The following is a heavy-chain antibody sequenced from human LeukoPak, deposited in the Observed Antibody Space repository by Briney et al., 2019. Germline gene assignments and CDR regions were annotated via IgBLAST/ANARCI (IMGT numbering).Heavy chain of an antibody. V-gene: IGHV3-21*01. Sequence: GGSLRLSCATSGFTFSDYTMNWVRQAPGKGLEWVSSISSTTAYIYYADSVKGRFTISRDNAKNSLDLQMNSLRADDTAVYYCAREGQWPRPMDYWGQGTLVTVSS. J-gene: IGHJ4*02. CDR1: GFTFSDYT. CDR2: ISSTTAYI. D-gene: IGHD6-19*01. CDR3: AREGQWPRPMDY.